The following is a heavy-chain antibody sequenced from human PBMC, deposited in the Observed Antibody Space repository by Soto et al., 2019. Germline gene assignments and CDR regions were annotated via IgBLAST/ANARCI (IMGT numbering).Heavy chain of an antibody. CDR1: GYTFNRYY. CDR3: ARRAETNGWNGFGADKYYFDF. J-gene: IGHJ4*02. CDR2: ISPHTGGT. D-gene: IGHD1-1*01. V-gene: IGHV1-2*02. Sequence: EASVKVSCKASGYTFNRYYMHWVRQAPGPGLEWMGWISPHTGGTTYAQKFQGRVTMTRDTSVSTAFMELSRLGSDDTAVYYCARRAETNGWNGFGADKYYFDFWGQGTLVTVSS.